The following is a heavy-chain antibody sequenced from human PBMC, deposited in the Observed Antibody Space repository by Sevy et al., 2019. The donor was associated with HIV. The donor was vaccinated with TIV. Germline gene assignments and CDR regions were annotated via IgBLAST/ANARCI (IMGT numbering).Heavy chain of an antibody. Sequence: SGPTLVNPTQTLTLTCTFSGFSLSTSGVGVGWIRQPPGKALEWLALIYWNDDKRYSPSLKSRLTITKDTSKIQVVLTMTNMDPVDTATYYCAHEPNYYDSSGGFDYWGQGTLVTVSS. CDR2: IYWNDDK. D-gene: IGHD3-22*01. V-gene: IGHV2-5*01. CDR3: AHEPNYYDSSGGFDY. J-gene: IGHJ4*02. CDR1: GFSLSTSGVG.